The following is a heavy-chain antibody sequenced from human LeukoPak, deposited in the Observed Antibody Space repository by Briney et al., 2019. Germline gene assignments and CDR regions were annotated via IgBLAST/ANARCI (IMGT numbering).Heavy chain of an antibody. CDR2: IIPIFGTA. J-gene: IGHJ3*02. D-gene: IGHD4-17*01. CDR3: ASGYNSTVTTFIAFDI. Sequence: ASVKVSCTASGGTFSSYAITWVRQAPGQGLEWMGGIIPIFGTANYAQKFQGRVTITADESTSTAYMELSSLRSEDTAVYYCASGYNSTVTTFIAFDIWGQGTMVTVSS. CDR1: GGTFSSYA. V-gene: IGHV1-69*13.